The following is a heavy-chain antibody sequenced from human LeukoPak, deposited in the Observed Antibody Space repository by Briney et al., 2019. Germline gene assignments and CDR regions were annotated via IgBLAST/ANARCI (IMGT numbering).Heavy chain of an antibody. V-gene: IGHV3-53*01. CDR2: IYSGGST. J-gene: IGHJ6*03. CDR1: GFTVSSNY. CDR3: ARDLVGYGDAPNYYYYYMDV. D-gene: IGHD4-17*01. Sequence: PGGSLRLSCAASGFTVSSNYMSWVRQAPGKGLEWVSVIYSGGSTYYADSVKGRFTISRDNSKNTLYLQMNSLRAEDTAVYYCARDLVGYGDAPNYYYYYMDVWGKGTTVTISS.